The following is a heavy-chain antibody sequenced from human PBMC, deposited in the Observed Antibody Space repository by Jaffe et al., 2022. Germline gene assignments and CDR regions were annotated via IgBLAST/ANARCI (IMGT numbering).Heavy chain of an antibody. V-gene: IGHV3-30*18. J-gene: IGHJ4*02. CDR1: GFTFSSYG. Sequence: QVQLVESGGGVVQPGRSLRLSCAASGFTFSSYGMHWVRQAPGKGLEWVAVISYDGSNKYYADSVKGRFTISRDNSKNTLYLQMNSLRAEDTAVYYCAKDRYYDFWGYFDYWGQGTLVTVSS. CDR3: AKDRYYDFWGYFDY. D-gene: IGHD3-3*01. CDR2: ISYDGSNK.